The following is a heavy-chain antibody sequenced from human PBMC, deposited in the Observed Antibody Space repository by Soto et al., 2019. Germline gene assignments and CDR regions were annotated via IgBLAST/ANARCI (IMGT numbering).Heavy chain of an antibody. CDR1: GFSLSTSGVG. D-gene: IGHD3-9*01. Sequence: ESGPTLVNPTQTLTLTCTFSGFSLSTSGVGVGWIRQPPGKALEWLALIYWDDDKRYSPSLKSRLTITKDTSKNQVVLTMTNMDPVDTATYYCAHTTDLYYDILTGYYDPSRSSRSFDYWGQGTLVTVSS. J-gene: IGHJ4*02. CDR3: AHTTDLYYDILTGYYDPSRSSRSFDY. V-gene: IGHV2-5*02. CDR2: IYWDDDK.